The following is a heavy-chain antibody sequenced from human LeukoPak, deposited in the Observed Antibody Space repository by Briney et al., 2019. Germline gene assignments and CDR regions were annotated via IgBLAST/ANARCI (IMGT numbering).Heavy chain of an antibody. Sequence: GGSLRLACAASGFTFSSYSMNWVRQAPGKGLEWVSAISGSGGSTYYADSVKGRFTISRDNSKNTVFFQMNSLRVEDTATYYCAKTEKSITAGTAFDYWGQGILVTVSS. V-gene: IGHV3-23*01. CDR2: ISGSGGST. CDR3: AKTEKSITAGTAFDY. J-gene: IGHJ4*02. D-gene: IGHD6-19*01. CDR1: GFTFSSYS.